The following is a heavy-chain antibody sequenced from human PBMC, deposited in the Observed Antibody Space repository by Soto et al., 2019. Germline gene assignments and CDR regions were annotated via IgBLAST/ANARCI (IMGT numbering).Heavy chain of an antibody. Sequence: GASVKVSCKASGYTFTGYGISWVRQAPGQGLEWMGWISAYNGNTNYAQKLQGRVTMTTDTSTSTAYMELRSLRSDDTAVYYCARDDTISTSAFYYYYGMDAWGQGTTVTVSS. D-gene: IGHD2-2*01. CDR1: GYTFTGYG. CDR2: ISAYNGNT. J-gene: IGHJ6*02. CDR3: ARDDTISTSAFYYYYGMDA. V-gene: IGHV1-18*01.